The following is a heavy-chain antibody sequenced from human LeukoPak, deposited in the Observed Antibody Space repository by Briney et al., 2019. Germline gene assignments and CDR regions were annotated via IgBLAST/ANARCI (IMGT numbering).Heavy chain of an antibody. CDR1: GRSIISYY. Sequence: LTCTVSGRSIISYYWSSIRQPPGKGLEWEAVIWHDDSNKTYTDSVKGRVSISRDNSKDTLDLHLNSLRAGDTAMYYCARDRGPGGLAGTYFWGQGTLVTVS. J-gene: IGHJ4*02. CDR2: IWHDDSNK. CDR3: ARDRGPGGLAGTYF. V-gene: IGHV3-33*08. D-gene: IGHD6-19*01.